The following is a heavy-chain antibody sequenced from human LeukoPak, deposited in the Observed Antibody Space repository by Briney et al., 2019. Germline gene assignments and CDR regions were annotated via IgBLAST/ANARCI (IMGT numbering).Heavy chain of an antibody. CDR1: GFTFSSYA. Sequence: GGSLRLSCAATGFTFSSYAMHWVRQAPGKGLEWVAVISYDGSNKYYADSVKGRFTISRDNSKNTLYLQMNSLRAEDTAVYYCARGPPMYFYGSSGYHYDYFEYWGQGTLVTVSS. CDR2: ISYDGSNK. V-gene: IGHV3-30*04. CDR3: ARGPPMYFYGSSGYHYDYFEY. D-gene: IGHD3-22*01. J-gene: IGHJ4*02.